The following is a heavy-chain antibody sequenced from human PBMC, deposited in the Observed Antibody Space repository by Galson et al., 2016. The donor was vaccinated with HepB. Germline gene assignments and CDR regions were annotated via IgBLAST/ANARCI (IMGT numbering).Heavy chain of an antibody. Sequence: SVKVSCKASGYTFNSYAIHWLRQAPGQRLEWMGWINSASGDTTYSQKFQGGLTITRDTSATTAYMELSGLRSEDTAVYFRAKGAGGYYDYWGQGTLVTVSS. CDR3: AKGAGGYYDY. CDR1: GYTFNSYA. CDR2: INSASGDT. V-gene: IGHV1-3*01. D-gene: IGHD4/OR15-4a*01. J-gene: IGHJ4*02.